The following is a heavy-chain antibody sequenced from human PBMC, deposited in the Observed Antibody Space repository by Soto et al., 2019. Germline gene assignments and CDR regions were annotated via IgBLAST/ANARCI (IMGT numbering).Heavy chain of an antibody. CDR3: AKGYVWGSYRPSMDV. CDR2: ISSSGTTI. V-gene: IGHV3-11*01. CDR1: GFTFSDYY. D-gene: IGHD3-16*02. J-gene: IGHJ6*02. Sequence: QGQLGESGGGLAKPGGSLRLSCAASGFTFSDYYMSWIRQAPGKGLEWVSYISSSGTTIYYADSVKGRFTIPRDNARNSLLLPMNSLRAEDTAVYYCAKGYVWGSYRPSMDVWGHGTTVTVSS.